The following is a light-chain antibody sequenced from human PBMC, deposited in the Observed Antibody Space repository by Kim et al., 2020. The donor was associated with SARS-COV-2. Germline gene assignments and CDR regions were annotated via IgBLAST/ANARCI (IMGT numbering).Light chain of an antibody. CDR2: GAS. CDR3: LQHNTYPIT. J-gene: IGKJ5*01. CDR1: QDIGND. V-gene: IGKV1-17*01. Sequence: ASVGDRVTITCRASQDIGNDLGWYQQNPGRAPKRLIYGASNLQSGVPSRFSDSGSGTEFTLTINSLQPEDFATYFCLQHNTYPITFGQGTRLEIK.